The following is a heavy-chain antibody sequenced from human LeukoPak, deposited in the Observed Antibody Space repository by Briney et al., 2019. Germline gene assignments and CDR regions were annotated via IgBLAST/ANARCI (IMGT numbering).Heavy chain of an antibody. D-gene: IGHD2-21*01. V-gene: IGHV3-7*01. Sequence: PGGSLRLSCAASGFTLSSYWMSWVRQAPGKGLEWVANIKQDGSEKYYVNSVKGRFTISRDNAKNSLYLQMNSLRAEDTAVYYCASGQGLFDYWGQGILVTVSS. CDR2: IKQDGSEK. J-gene: IGHJ4*02. CDR1: GFTLSSYW. CDR3: ASGQGLFDY.